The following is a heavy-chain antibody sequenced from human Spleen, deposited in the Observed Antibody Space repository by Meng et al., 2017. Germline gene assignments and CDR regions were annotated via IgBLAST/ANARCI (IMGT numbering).Heavy chain of an antibody. Sequence: QVQLVESGGGVVQPGRSLRLSCAASGFTFSSYAIHWVRQAPGKGLEWVAVMSNDGSEKYYADSVKGRFTISRDNSKNTLNLQMTSLRPEDTALYYCARDQTGSYYEVDYWGQGTLVTVSS. CDR1: GFTFSSYA. D-gene: IGHD1-26*01. J-gene: IGHJ4*02. CDR3: ARDQTGSYYEVDY. CDR2: MSNDGSEK. V-gene: IGHV3-30-3*01.